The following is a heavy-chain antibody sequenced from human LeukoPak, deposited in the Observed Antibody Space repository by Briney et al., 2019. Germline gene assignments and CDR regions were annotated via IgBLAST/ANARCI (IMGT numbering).Heavy chain of an antibody. V-gene: IGHV4-61*01. CDR2: IYYSGST. CDR1: GGSISSGSYY. J-gene: IGHJ4*02. D-gene: IGHD3-3*01. CDR3: ARAKGGYDFWSGYPYFDY. Sequence: PSQTLSLTCTVSGGSISSGSYYWSWIREPPGKGLEWIGYIYYSGSTNYNPSLKSRVTISVDTSKNQFSLKLSSVTAADTAVYYCARAKGGYDFWSGYPYFDYWGQGTLVTVSS.